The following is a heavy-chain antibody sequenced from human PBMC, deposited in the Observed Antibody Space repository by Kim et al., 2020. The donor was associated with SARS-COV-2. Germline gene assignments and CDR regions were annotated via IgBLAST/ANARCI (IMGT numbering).Heavy chain of an antibody. CDR3: ARVPYSGSYLSDFQH. Sequence: GGSLRLSCAASGFTFDDYGMSWVRQAPGKGLEWVSGINWNGGSTGYADSVKGRFTISRDNAKNSLYLQMNSLRAEDTALYYCARVPYSGSYLSDFQHWGQGTLVTVSS. V-gene: IGHV3-20*04. CDR1: GFTFDDYG. J-gene: IGHJ1*01. D-gene: IGHD1-26*01. CDR2: INWNGGST.